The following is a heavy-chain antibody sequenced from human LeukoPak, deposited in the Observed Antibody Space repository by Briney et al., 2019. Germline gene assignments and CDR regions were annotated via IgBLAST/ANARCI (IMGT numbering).Heavy chain of an antibody. D-gene: IGHD2-2*01. V-gene: IGHV1-18*01. J-gene: IGHJ5*02. CDR1: GYTFTSYG. Sequence: GASVTVSFKASGYTFTSYGISWVRQAPGQGLEWMGWISAYNGNTNYAQKLQGRVTMTTDTSTSTAYMELRSLRSDDTAVYYCARDADIVVVGNWFDPWGQGTLVTVSS. CDR3: ARDADIVVVGNWFDP. CDR2: ISAYNGNT.